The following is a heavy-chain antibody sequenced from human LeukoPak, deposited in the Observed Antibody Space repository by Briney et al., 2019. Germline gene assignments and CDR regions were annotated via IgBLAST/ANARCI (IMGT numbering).Heavy chain of an antibody. CDR1: GFTFSDYY. CDR3: ARERVPGSGGYYYMDV. Sequence: GGSLRLSCAASGFTFSDYYMSWIRQAPGKGLEWVSYISSSGSTIYYADSVKGRFTISRDNAKNSLYLQMNSLRAEDTAVYYCARERVPGSGGYYYMDVWGKGTTVTVSS. CDR2: ISSSGSTI. J-gene: IGHJ6*03. V-gene: IGHV3-11*04. D-gene: IGHD3-10*01.